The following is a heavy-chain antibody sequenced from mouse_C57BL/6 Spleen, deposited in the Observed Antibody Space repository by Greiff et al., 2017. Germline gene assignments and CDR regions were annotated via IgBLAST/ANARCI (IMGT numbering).Heavy chain of an antibody. CDR3: ARWILCDY. J-gene: IGHJ2*01. CDR1: GYAFSSSW. Sequence: QVQLKESGPELVKPGASVKISCKASGYAFSSSWMNWVKQRPGEGLEWIGRIYPGDGDTNYNGKFKGKATLTADKSSSTAYMQHSSLTSEDSAVDFCARWILCDYWGQGTTLTVSS. CDR2: IYPGDGDT. V-gene: IGHV1-82*01. D-gene: IGHD6-1*01.